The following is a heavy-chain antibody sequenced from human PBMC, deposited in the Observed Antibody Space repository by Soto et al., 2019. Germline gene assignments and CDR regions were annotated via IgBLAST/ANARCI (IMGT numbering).Heavy chain of an antibody. D-gene: IGHD5-12*01. Sequence: ASVKVSCRASGYTFTGYYMHWVRQAPGQGLEWMGWINPNSGGTNYAQKFQGWVTMTRDTSISTAYMELSRLRSDDTAVYYCATACRDGYNCLDYWGQGTLVTVSS. CDR3: ATACRDGYNCLDY. V-gene: IGHV1-2*04. J-gene: IGHJ4*02. CDR2: INPNSGGT. CDR1: GYTFTGYY.